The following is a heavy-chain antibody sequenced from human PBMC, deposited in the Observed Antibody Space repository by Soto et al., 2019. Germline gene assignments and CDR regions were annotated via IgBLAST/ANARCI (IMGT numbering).Heavy chain of an antibody. D-gene: IGHD2-21*02. CDR2: VNPSGGHT. Sequence: QVQLVLSGAEVKKPGASVKVSCKASGDTFTDYYIHWVRQAPGQGLEWMGTVNPSGGHTTYAQHFLGRMNMTRDTSTSTLYMELTSLTSEDTAVYYCARGGHVVVVTAALDYWGQGTLVTVSS. CDR3: ARGGHVVVVTAALDY. V-gene: IGHV1-46*01. J-gene: IGHJ4*02. CDR1: GDTFTDYY.